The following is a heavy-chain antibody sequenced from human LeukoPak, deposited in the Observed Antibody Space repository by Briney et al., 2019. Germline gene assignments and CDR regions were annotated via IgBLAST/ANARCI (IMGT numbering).Heavy chain of an antibody. Sequence: GASVTVSCKASGYTFTSYGISWVRQAPGQGLEWMGWISAYNGNTNYAQKLQGRVTMTTDTSTSTAYMELRSLRSDDTAVYYCARGSQLLWFGDFDYWGQGTLVTVSS. CDR2: ISAYNGNT. D-gene: IGHD3-10*01. V-gene: IGHV1-18*01. CDR3: ARGSQLLWFGDFDY. CDR1: GYTFTSYG. J-gene: IGHJ4*02.